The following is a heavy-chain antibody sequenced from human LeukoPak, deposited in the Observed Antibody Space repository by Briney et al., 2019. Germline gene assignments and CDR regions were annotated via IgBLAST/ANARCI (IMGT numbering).Heavy chain of an antibody. V-gene: IGHV4-30-2*01. CDR2: IYHSGST. J-gene: IGHJ4*02. CDR3: ARRYSGFPTAYHDY. CDR1: GGSISSGGYY. Sequence: SQTLSLTCTVSGGSISSGGYYWSWIRQPPGKGLEWIGYIYHSGSTYYNPSLKSRVTISVDRSKNQFSLKLSSVAAADTAVFYCARRYSGFPTAYHDYWGQGTLVTVSS. D-gene: IGHD5-12*01.